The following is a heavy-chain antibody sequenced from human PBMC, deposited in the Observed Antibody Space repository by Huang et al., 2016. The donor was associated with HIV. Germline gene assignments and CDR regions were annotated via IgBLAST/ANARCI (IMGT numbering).Heavy chain of an antibody. J-gene: IGHJ4*02. CDR2: IYYRGST. V-gene: IGHV4-39*01. Sequence: QLQLQESGPGLVKPSETLSLTCTVSGGSISSSSYYWGWIRQPPGKGLEWIGSIYYRGSTYYNPSLKSRVTMSVDTSKNQFSLKLSSVTAADTAVYYCARLLYRYYFDYWGQGTLVTVSS. CDR1: GGSISSSSYY. CDR3: ARLLYRYYFDY. D-gene: IGHD1-26*01.